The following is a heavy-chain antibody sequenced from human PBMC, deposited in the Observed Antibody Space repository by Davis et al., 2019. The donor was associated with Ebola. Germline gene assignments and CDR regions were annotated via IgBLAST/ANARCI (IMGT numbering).Heavy chain of an antibody. J-gene: IGHJ4*02. V-gene: IGHV3-15*01. Sequence: GESLKISCAASGFTFSSAWMNWVRQAPGKGLEWVGRVRSKRDGETTDYAATVKGRFTISRDDAKNTMYLHMSSLENEDTAVYYCGTGWTVTSHDGYSGQGTLVTGSS. CDR2: VRSKRDGETT. CDR3: GTGWTVTSHDGY. CDR1: GFTFSSAW. D-gene: IGHD3/OR15-3a*01.